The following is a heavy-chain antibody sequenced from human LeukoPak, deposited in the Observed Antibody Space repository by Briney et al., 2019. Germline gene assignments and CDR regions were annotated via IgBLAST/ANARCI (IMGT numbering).Heavy chain of an antibody. CDR3: ARGGYCSSTSCYGDYFDY. V-gene: IGHV3-30-3*01. CDR1: GFTFSSYA. CDR2: ISYDGSNK. J-gene: IGHJ4*02. D-gene: IGHD2-2*01. Sequence: GGSLRLSCAASGFTFSSYAMHWVRQAPGKGLEWVAVISYDGSNKYYADSVKGRFTISRDNSKNTLYLQMNSLRAEDTAVYYCARGGYCSSTSCYGDYFDYWGQGTLVTVSS.